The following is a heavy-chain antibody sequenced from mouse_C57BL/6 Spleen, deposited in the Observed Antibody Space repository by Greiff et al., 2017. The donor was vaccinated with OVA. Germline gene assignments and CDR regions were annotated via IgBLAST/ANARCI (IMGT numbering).Heavy chain of an antibody. J-gene: IGHJ4*01. V-gene: IGHV3-6*01. Sequence: EVKLQESGPGLVKPSQSLSLTCSVTGYSITSGYYWNWIRQFPGNKLEWMGYISYDGSNNYNPSLKNRISITRDTSKNQFFLKLNSVTTEDTATYYCASYGSSPDYYAMDYWGQGTSVTVSS. CDR1: GYSITSGYY. CDR2: ISYDGSN. D-gene: IGHD1-1*01. CDR3: ASYGSSPDYYAMDY.